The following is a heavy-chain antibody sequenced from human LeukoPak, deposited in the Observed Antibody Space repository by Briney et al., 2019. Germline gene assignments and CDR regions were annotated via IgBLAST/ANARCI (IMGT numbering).Heavy chain of an antibody. CDR3: ARRTGYSSGWYGDNFDY. J-gene: IGHJ4*02. CDR2: IYYSGST. D-gene: IGHD6-19*01. Sequence: PSETLSLTCTVSGGSISSGGYYWGWIRQPPGKGLEWIGSIYYSGSTYYNPSLKSRVTISVDTSKNQFSLKLSSVTAADTAVYYCARRTGYSSGWYGDNFDYWGQGTLVTVSS. V-gene: IGHV4-39*01. CDR1: GGSISSGGYY.